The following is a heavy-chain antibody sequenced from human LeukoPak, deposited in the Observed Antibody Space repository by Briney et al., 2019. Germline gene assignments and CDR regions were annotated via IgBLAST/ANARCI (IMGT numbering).Heavy chain of an antibody. CDR2: IYYSGST. J-gene: IGHJ6*02. CDR1: GGSISSYY. CDR3: ARGVGGDFGPDGPWDYYYGMDV. V-gene: IGHV4-59*01. Sequence: SETLSLTCTVSGGSISSYYWSWIRQPPGKGLEWIGYIYYSGSTNYNPSLKSRVTISVDTSKNQFSLKLSSVTAADTAVYYCARGVGGDFGPDGPWDYYYGMDVWGQGTTVTVSS. D-gene: IGHD2-21*01.